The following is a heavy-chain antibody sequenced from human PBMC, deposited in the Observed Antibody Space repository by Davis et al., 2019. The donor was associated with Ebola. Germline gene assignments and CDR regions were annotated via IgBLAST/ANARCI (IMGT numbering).Heavy chain of an antibody. CDR1: GFTFGDYA. J-gene: IGHJ4*01. V-gene: IGHV3-49*04. Sequence: GESLKISCTASGFTFGDYAMSWVRQAPGKGLEWVSFIRSKGFGGTTEYAASVKGRFTISRDDSKSIAYLQMNSLKTEDTAVYYCARRGTVVTPDYWGQETLVTVSS. CDR2: IRSKGFGGTT. D-gene: IGHD4-23*01. CDR3: ARRGTVVTPDY.